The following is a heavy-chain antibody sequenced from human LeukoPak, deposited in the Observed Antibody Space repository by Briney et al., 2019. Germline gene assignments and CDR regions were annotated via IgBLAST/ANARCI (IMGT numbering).Heavy chain of an antibody. V-gene: IGHV3-73*01. D-gene: IGHD3-10*01. CDR3: TGNYYGSGSYADFDY. CDR2: IRSTANGYAT. Sequence: GGSLRLSCAASGFTFSGSALHWVRQASGKGLEWVGRIRSTANGYATAYAASVKGRFTISRDDSKNTAYLQMDSLKTEDRAVYYCTGNYYGSGSYADFDYWGQGTLVTVSS. CDR1: GFTFSGSA. J-gene: IGHJ4*02.